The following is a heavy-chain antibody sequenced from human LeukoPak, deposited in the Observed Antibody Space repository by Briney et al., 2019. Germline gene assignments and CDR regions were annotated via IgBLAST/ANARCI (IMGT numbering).Heavy chain of an antibody. V-gene: IGHV4-39*02. Sequence: SETLSLTCTVSGGSISSTSHCWGWIRQPPGKGLEWIASIRYTGNTYYNPSLKSRVTISADTSKNQFSLKLSSVTAADTAVYYCARDGKNWERDYWGQGTLVTVSS. J-gene: IGHJ4*02. D-gene: IGHD1-26*01. CDR2: IRYTGNT. CDR1: GGSISSTSHC. CDR3: ARDGKNWERDY.